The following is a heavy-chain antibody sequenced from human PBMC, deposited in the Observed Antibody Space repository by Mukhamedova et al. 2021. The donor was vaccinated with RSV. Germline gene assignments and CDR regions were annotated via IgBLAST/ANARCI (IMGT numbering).Heavy chain of an antibody. CDR3: ARVIAVAGQFDY. J-gene: IGHJ4*02. V-gene: IGHV4-38-2*02. Sequence: SSGINAEYMGQPPGKGLEWIGSIYHSGSTYYNPSLKRRVTISVDTSNNQFSLKLSSVTAADTAVYYCARVIAVAGQFDYWGQGTLVTVSS. D-gene: IGHD6-19*01. CDR1: SSGIN. CDR2: IYHSGST.